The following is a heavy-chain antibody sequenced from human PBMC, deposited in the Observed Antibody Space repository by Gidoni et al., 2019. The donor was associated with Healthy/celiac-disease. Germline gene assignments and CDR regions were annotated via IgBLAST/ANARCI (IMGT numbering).Heavy chain of an antibody. CDR1: GFTFSSYG. D-gene: IGHD5-12*01. V-gene: IGHV3-30*18. J-gene: IGHJ4*02. Sequence: QVQLVESGGGVVQPGRSLRLSCAASGFTFSSYGMHWVRQAPGKGLEWVAVISYDGSNKYYADSVKGRFTISRDNSKNTLYLQMNSLRAEDTAVYYCAKDLDGYNNVWGQGTLVTVSS. CDR2: ISYDGSNK. CDR3: AKDLDGYNNV.